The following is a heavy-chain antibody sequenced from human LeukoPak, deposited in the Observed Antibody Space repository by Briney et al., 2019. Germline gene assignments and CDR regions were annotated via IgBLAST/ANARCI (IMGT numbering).Heavy chain of an antibody. V-gene: IGHV3-11*04. CDR1: GFTFSDYY. CDR3: ARGTTVTTWAYFDY. Sequence: GGSLRLSCAASGFTFSDYYMSWIRQAPGKGLEWVSYTSSSGSTIYYADSVKGRFTISRDNAKNSLYLQMNSLRAEDTAVYYCARGTTVTTWAYFDYWGQGTLVTVSS. J-gene: IGHJ4*02. CDR2: TSSSGSTI. D-gene: IGHD4-17*01.